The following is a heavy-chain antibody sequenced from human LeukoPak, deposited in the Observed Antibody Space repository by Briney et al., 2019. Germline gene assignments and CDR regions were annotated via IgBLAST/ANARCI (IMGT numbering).Heavy chain of an antibody. CDR3: ARAGSPTQNWFDP. V-gene: IGHV3-30-3*01. CDR2: ISFDGNTK. D-gene: IGHD6-19*01. CDR1: GFSFSTYT. Sequence: GRSLRLSCAASGFSFSTYTMHWVRQAPGKGLEWVAVISFDGNTKLYADSVKGRFTISRDDSKSTLYLQMNSLGPEDAAVYYCARAGSPTQNWFDPWGQGTLVTVSS. J-gene: IGHJ5*02.